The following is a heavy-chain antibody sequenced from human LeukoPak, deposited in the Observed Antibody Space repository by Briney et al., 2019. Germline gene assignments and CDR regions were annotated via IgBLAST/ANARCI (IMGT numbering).Heavy chain of an antibody. CDR2: IYYSGST. Sequence: SSETLSLTCTVSDGSISTSYWSWIRQPPGKGLEWIGYIYYSGSTNYNPSLKSRVTMSVDTSKNQFSLKLSSVTAADTAVYYCARHIPYSGKYLFDYWGQGTLVTVSS. CDR1: DGSISTSY. J-gene: IGHJ4*02. D-gene: IGHD1-26*01. V-gene: IGHV4-59*08. CDR3: ARHIPYSGKYLFDY.